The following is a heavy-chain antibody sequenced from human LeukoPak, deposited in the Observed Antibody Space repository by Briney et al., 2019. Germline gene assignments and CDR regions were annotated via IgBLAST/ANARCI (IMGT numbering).Heavy chain of an antibody. Sequence: ASVKVSCKASGYTFTAYYVHWVRPAPGQGLEWMGCIDPDSGGTNSAQKFQGRITMTRDTSISTAYMELSRLRSDDTAVYYCAREYYDTSGTKYAFDIWGQGTMVTVSS. J-gene: IGHJ3*02. V-gene: IGHV1-2*02. CDR3: AREYYDTSGTKYAFDI. D-gene: IGHD3-22*01. CDR1: GYTFTAYY. CDR2: IDPDSGGT.